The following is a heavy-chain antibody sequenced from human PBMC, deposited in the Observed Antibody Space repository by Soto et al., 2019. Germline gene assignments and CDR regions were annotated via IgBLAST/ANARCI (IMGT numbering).Heavy chain of an antibody. D-gene: IGHD5-12*01. CDR1: GGSISSGHYS. Sequence: QLQLQESGSGLVKPSQTLSLTCAVSGGSISSGHYSCIWFRQPPGKGLERIGYIYPSGSTYYNSSLKSRVTISVDRSKNQFSLKLSSVTAADTAVYYCAAGGGLPRYYWGQGTLVTVSS. CDR2: IYPSGST. V-gene: IGHV4-30-2*01. J-gene: IGHJ4*02. CDR3: AAGGGLPRYY.